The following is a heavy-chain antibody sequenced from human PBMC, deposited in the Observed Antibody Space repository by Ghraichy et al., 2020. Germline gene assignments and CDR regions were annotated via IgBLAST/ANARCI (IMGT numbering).Heavy chain of an antibody. CDR3: ARGRGVVPAATAYYFDY. CDR1: GGTFSSYA. V-gene: IGHV1-69*13. J-gene: IGHJ4*02. D-gene: IGHD2-2*01. Sequence: SVKVSCKASGGTFSSYAISWVRQAPGQGLEWMGGIIPIFGTANYAQKFQGRVTITADESTSTAYMELSSLRSEDTAVYYCARGRGVVPAATAYYFDYWGQGTLVTVSS. CDR2: IIPIFGTA.